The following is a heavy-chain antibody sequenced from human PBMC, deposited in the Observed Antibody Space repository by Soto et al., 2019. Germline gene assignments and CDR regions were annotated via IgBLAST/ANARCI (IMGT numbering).Heavy chain of an antibody. Sequence: KASETLSLTCTVSGDSISTYYWTWMRQPPGKGLEWIGYIYNSATTKYNPSLKSRVTISVDTSKNQFSLKLSSVTTADTAVYYCARGRFDFIWGTPAPYLDYWGQGALVTVSS. J-gene: IGHJ4*02. D-gene: IGHD3-16*01. CDR3: ARGRFDFIWGTPAPYLDY. V-gene: IGHV4-59*13. CDR2: IYNSATT. CDR1: GDSISTYY.